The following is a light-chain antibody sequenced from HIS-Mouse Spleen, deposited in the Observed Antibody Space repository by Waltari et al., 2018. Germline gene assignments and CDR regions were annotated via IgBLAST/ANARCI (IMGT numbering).Light chain of an antibody. J-gene: IGLJ3*02. CDR1: SGSIASNY. V-gene: IGLV6-57*02. Sequence: NFMLTQPHSVSESPGKTVTISCTGSSGSIASNYVPGYQQRPGSAPTTVIYEDNQRPSGVPDRFSGSIDSSSNSASLTISGLKTEDEADYYCQSYDSSNSWVFGGGTKLTVL. CDR2: EDN. CDR3: QSYDSSNSWV.